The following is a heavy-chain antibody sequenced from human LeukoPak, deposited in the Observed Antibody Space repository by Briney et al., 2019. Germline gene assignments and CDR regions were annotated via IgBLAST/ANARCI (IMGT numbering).Heavy chain of an antibody. Sequence: PGGSLRLPCAASGFTFSNYWMSWVRQAPGKGLEWVSAISGSGGSTYYADSVKGRFTISRDNSKNTLYLQMNSLRAEDTAVYYCAKARDITFYDYWGQGTLVTVSS. D-gene: IGHD3-16*01. CDR1: GFTFSNYW. CDR3: AKARDITFYDY. CDR2: ISGSGGST. V-gene: IGHV3-23*01. J-gene: IGHJ4*02.